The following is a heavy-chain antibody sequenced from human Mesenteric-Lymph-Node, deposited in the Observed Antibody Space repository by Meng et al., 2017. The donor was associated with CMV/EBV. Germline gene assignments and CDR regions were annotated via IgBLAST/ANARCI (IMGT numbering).Heavy chain of an antibody. CDR2: ITYDESSQ. CDR3: ARDFITLEVNWYFDI. Sequence: SGFTFDLHAMHWVRQAPGKGLEWVAGITYDESSQYYADSVRGRFTVSRDNSKNTVYLQMNSLRVDDTALYYCARDFITLEVNWYFDIWGRGTLVTVSS. D-gene: IGHD3-16*02. V-gene: IGHV3-30-3*01. CDR1: GFTFDLHA. J-gene: IGHJ2*01.